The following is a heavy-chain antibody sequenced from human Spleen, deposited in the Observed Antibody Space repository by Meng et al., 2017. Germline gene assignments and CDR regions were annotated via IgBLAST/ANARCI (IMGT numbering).Heavy chain of an antibody. J-gene: IGHJ3*02. Sequence: SETLSLTCAVYGGSFSGYYWSWIRQPAGKWLEWIGENSHRGSTNYNPSLKSRVTISVDTSKNQLSLKLSSVTAADTAVYYCARGEVYLDIWGQGTMVTVSS. CDR2: NSHRGST. V-gene: IGHV4-34*01. CDR1: GGSFSGYY. D-gene: IGHD2-2*02. CDR3: ARGEVYLDI.